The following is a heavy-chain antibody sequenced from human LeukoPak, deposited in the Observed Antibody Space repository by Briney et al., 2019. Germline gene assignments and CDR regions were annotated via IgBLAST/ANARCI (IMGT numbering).Heavy chain of an antibody. CDR3: ARAGAYHFDN. CDR1: GFTFSSYW. CDR2: TNSDGSLP. Sequence: GGSLRLSCAASGFTFSSYWMHWVRQAPGKGLVWVSRTNSDGSLPSYADSVKGRFTISRDNAKNTLYLQMNSLRAEDTAVYYCARAGAYHFDNWGQGTLVTVSS. J-gene: IGHJ4*02. D-gene: IGHD3-16*01. V-gene: IGHV3-74*01.